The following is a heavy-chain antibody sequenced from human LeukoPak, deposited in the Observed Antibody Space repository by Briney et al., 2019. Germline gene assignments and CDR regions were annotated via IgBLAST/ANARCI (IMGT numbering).Heavy chain of an antibody. CDR1: GYTFTGYY. CDR3: ARDRYYYDSSGYYSFQKFDY. CDR2: INPNSGGT. Sequence: GASVKVSCKASGYTFTGYYMHWVRQAPGQGLEWMGRINPNSGGTNYAQKFQGRVTMTRDTSISTAYMELSRLRSDDTAVYYCARDRYYYDSSGYYSFQKFDYCGQGTLVTVSS. D-gene: IGHD3-22*01. J-gene: IGHJ4*02. V-gene: IGHV1-2*06.